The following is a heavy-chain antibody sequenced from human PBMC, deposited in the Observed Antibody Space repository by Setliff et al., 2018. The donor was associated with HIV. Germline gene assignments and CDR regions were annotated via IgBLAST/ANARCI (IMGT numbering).Heavy chain of an antibody. D-gene: IGHD3-10*01. CDR2: IYYSGAT. CDR1: GGSISSSSYY. CDR3: ARDLRGARWYFDY. J-gene: IGHJ4*02. V-gene: IGHV4-39*07. Sequence: SETLSLTCTVSGGSISSSSYYWGWIRQPPGKGLEWIGSIYYSGATYYNPSLRSRVTISVDSSKNQFSLRLSSLTAADTAVYFCARDLRGARWYFDYWSQGTLVTVSS.